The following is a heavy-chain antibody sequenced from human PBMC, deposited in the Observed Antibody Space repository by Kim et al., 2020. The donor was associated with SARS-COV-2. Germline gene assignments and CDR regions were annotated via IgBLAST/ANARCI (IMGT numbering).Heavy chain of an antibody. J-gene: IGHJ6*02. CDR1: GYTFTSYA. CDR3: ASVYDILTGWVYGMDV. Sequence: ASVKVSCKASGYTFTSYAMHWVRQAPGQRLEWMGWINAGNGNTKYSQKFQGRVTITRDTSASTAYMELSSLRSEDTAVYYCASVYDILTGWVYGMDVWGQGTTVTVSS. V-gene: IGHV1-3*01. CDR2: INAGNGNT. D-gene: IGHD3-9*01.